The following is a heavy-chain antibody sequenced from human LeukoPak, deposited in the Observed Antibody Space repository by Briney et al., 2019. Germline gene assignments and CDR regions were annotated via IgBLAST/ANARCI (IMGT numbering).Heavy chain of an antibody. D-gene: IGHD3-10*01. J-gene: IGHJ5*02. Sequence: ASVKVSRTASGGTFSSYAISWVRQAPGQGLEWMGGIIPIFGTANYAQKFQGRVTITADESTSTAYMKLSSLRPEDTAVYYCALRIRGWPRTNNWFDPWGQGTLVTVSS. CDR2: IIPIFGTA. V-gene: IGHV1-69*13. CDR1: GGTFSSYA. CDR3: ALRIRGWPRTNNWFDP.